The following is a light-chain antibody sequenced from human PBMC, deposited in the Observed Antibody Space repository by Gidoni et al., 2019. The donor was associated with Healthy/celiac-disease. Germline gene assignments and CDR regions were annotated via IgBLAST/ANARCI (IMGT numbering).Light chain of an antibody. Sequence: EIVLTQSPGTLSLSPGERATLSCRASQSVSSSYLAWYQQKPGQAPRLLIYGASSRATGIPDRFSGIGSVTDFTLTISRLEPEDFAVYYCQQSGSSRTFXPXTKVDIK. J-gene: IGKJ3*01. V-gene: IGKV3-20*01. CDR1: QSVSSSY. CDR2: GAS. CDR3: QQSGSSRT.